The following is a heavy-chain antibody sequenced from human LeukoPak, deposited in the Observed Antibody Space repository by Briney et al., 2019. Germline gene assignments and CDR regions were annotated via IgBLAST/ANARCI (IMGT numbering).Heavy chain of an antibody. CDR3: ARYGSIAAAGTFDY. J-gene: IGHJ4*02. CDR2: VKQDGSEK. V-gene: IGHV3-7*04. CDR1: GFTFSRFW. D-gene: IGHD6-13*01. Sequence: GGSLRLSCAASGFTFSRFWMSWVRQAPGKGLEWVANVKQDGSEKYYVDSVKGRFTISRDNAKNSLYLQMNSLRAEDTAVYYCARYGSIAAAGTFDYRGQGALVTVSS.